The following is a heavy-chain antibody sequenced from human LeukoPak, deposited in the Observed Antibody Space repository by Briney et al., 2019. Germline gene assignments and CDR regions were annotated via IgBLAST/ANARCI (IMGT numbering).Heavy chain of an antibody. Sequence: VGSLRLSCAASGFTFSSYAMSWVRQAPGKGLGWVSAISASGGTTYYADSVKGRFTISRDNSQNTLYLQVNSLRAEDTAVYYCAKGLVPAAIRVVDYWGQGTLVTVSS. D-gene: IGHD2-2*01. V-gene: IGHV3-23*01. J-gene: IGHJ4*02. CDR1: GFTFSSYA. CDR2: ISASGGTT. CDR3: AKGLVPAAIRVVDY.